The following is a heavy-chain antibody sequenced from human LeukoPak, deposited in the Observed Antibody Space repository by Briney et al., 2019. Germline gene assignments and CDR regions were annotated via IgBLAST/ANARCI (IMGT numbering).Heavy chain of an antibody. J-gene: IGHJ5*02. D-gene: IGHD6-19*01. CDR2: ISWNSGSI. V-gene: IGHV3-9*01. CDR3: AKDMRAVAGENWFDP. Sequence: GGSLRLSCAASGFTFDDYAMHWVRQAPGKGLEWVSGISWNSGSIGYADSVKGRFTISRDNAKNSLYLQMNSLRAEDTALYYCAKDMRAVAGENWFDPWGQGTLVTVSS. CDR1: GFTFDDYA.